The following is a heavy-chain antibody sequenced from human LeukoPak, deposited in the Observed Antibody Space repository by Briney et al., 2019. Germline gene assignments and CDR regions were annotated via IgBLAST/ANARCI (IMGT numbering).Heavy chain of an antibody. CDR3: ARQYYYGSGSYYNDDY. CDR1: GGSISSSSYY. V-gene: IGHV4-39*01. CDR2: IYYSGST. J-gene: IGHJ4*02. D-gene: IGHD3-10*01. Sequence: PSETLSLTCTVSGGSISSSSYYWGWIRQPPGKGLEWIGSIYYSGSTYYNPSLKSRVTISVDTSKNQFSLKLSSVTAADTAVYYCARQYYYGSGSYYNDDYWGQGALVTVSS.